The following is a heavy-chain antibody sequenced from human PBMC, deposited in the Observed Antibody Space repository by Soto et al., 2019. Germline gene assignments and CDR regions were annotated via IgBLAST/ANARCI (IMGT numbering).Heavy chain of an antibody. V-gene: IGHV4-61*01. CDR1: GGSVSSGSYY. D-gene: IGHD3-3*01. CDR2: IYYSGST. Sequence: LSLTCTVSGGSVSSGSYYWSWIRQPPGKGLEWIGYIYYSGSTNYNPSLKSRVTISVDTSKNQFSLKLSSVTAADTAVYYCARTTYYDFWSGYPGDYFDYWGQGTLVTVSS. J-gene: IGHJ4*02. CDR3: ARTTYYDFWSGYPGDYFDY.